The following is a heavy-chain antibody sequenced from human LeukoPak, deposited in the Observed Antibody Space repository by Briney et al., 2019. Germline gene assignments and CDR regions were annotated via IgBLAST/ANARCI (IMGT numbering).Heavy chain of an antibody. J-gene: IGHJ4*02. CDR2: IHYTGRT. D-gene: IGHD6-19*01. Sequence: SETLSLTCAASGGSISSHYWSWLRQPPGEGLEWIAYIHYTGRTNYNPSLKGRVTISVDTSNSQFSLNLNSVTAADTAVCYCARGAGWYDYWGQGTLVTVSS. CDR1: GGSISSHY. CDR3: ARGAGWYDY. V-gene: IGHV4-59*11.